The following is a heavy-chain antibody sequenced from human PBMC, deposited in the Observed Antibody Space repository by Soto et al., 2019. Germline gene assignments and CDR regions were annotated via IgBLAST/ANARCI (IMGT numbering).Heavy chain of an antibody. Sequence: QVQLVQSGAEVKKPGSSVKVSCKASGGTFSSYAISWVRQAPGQGLEWMGGIIPIFGTANYAQKFQGRDTITADESTSTAYMELSSLRSEDTAVYYCARSAGYCSSTSCSFGWFDPWGQGTLVTVSS. CDR2: IIPIFGTA. D-gene: IGHD2-2*01. V-gene: IGHV1-69*01. CDR3: ARSAGYCSSTSCSFGWFDP. J-gene: IGHJ5*02. CDR1: GGTFSSYA.